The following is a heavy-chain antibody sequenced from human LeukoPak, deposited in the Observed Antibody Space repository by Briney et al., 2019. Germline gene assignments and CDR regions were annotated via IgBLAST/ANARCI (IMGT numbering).Heavy chain of an antibody. V-gene: IGHV3-53*01. CDR3: ARDGFYDSSGYWMGQDY. CDR2: IYSGGST. Sequence: GGSLRLSCAASGFTVSSNYMSWVRQAPGKRLEWVSVIYSGGSTYYADSVKGRFTISRDNSKNTLYLQMNSLRAEDTAVYYCARDGFYDSSGYWMGQDYWGQGTLVTVSS. CDR1: GFTVSSNY. D-gene: IGHD3-22*01. J-gene: IGHJ4*02.